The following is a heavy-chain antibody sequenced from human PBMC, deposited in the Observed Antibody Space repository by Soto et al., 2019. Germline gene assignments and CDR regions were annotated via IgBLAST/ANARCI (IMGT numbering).Heavy chain of an antibody. Sequence: QVQLVESGGGVVQPGRSLRLSCAASGFTFSSYGMHWVRQAPGKGLEWVAVISYDGSNKYYADSVKGRFTISRDNSKNTLYLQMNSLRAEDTAVYYCAKVGDGYTVNDAFDIWGQGTMVTVSS. CDR3: AKVGDGYTVNDAFDI. CDR2: ISYDGSNK. CDR1: GFTFSSYG. D-gene: IGHD5-12*01. V-gene: IGHV3-30*18. J-gene: IGHJ3*02.